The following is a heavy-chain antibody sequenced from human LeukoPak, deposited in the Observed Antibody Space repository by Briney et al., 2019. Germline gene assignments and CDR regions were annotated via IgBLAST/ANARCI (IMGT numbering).Heavy chain of an antibody. J-gene: IGHJ3*02. CDR3: ARQKLYSFDI. D-gene: IGHD1-1*01. CDR2: IYYSGST. CDR1: GGSISSYY. Sequence: SETLSLTCTVSGGSISSYYWSWIRQPPGKGLEWMGYIYYSGSTNYNPSLKSRVTISVDTSKNQSSLKLSSVTAADTAVYYCARQKLYSFDIWGRGTMVTVSS. V-gene: IGHV4-59*08.